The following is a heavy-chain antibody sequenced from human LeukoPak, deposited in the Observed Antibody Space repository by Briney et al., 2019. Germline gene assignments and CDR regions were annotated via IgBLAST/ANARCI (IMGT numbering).Heavy chain of an antibody. J-gene: IGHJ4*02. CDR3: AKDQCGGDCAIPYY. V-gene: IGHV3-30*18. CDR2: ISYGGSNK. Sequence: GRSLRLSCAASGFTFSSYGMHWVRQAPGKGLEWVAVISYGGSNKYYADSVKGRFTISRDNSKNTLYLQMSSLRAEDTAVYYCAKDQCGGDCAIPYYWGQGTLVTVSS. CDR1: GFTFSSYG. D-gene: IGHD2-21*02.